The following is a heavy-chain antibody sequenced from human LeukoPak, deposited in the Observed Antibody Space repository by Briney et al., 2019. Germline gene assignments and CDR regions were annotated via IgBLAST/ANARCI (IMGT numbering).Heavy chain of an antibody. CDR2: INHSGST. J-gene: IGHJ4*02. CDR3: ARDTYLDTAMVDY. Sequence: SETLSLTCAVYGGSFSGYYWSWIRQPPGKGLEWIGEINHSGSTYYNPSLKSRVTISVDTSKNQFSLKLSSVTAADTAVYYCARDTYLDTAMVDYWGQGTLVTVS. D-gene: IGHD5-18*01. CDR1: GGSFSGYY. V-gene: IGHV4-34*01.